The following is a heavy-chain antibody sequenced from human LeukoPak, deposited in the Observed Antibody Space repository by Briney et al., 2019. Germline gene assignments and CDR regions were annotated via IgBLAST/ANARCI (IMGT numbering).Heavy chain of an antibody. CDR3: AREGYDSSYYYYLDY. CDR2: IHYSGST. Sequence: SETMSLTCTVSGGSISSGDYYWSWIRQHPGKGLEWIGNIHYSGSTYYNPSLKSRVTISVDTSKSQFSLKLSSVTAADTAVYYCAREGYDSSYYYYLDYWGQGTLVTVSS. D-gene: IGHD3-22*01. J-gene: IGHJ4*02. V-gene: IGHV4-31*03. CDR1: GGSISSGDYY.